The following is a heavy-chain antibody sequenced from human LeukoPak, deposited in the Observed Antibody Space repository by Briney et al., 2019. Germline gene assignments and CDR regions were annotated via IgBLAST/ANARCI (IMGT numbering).Heavy chain of an antibody. D-gene: IGHD1-26*01. Sequence: PSQTLSLICAVSGGSISSGGGSWSWIRQPPGKGLEWMGYIYHRGRTYYNPSLKGRVTISVDRSKNQVALNLSSVTAADTAVYYCGLTSGPDAFDIWGQGTMLTVSS. J-gene: IGHJ3*02. CDR2: IYHRGRT. CDR3: GLTSGPDAFDI. V-gene: IGHV4-30-2*01. CDR1: GGSISSGGGS.